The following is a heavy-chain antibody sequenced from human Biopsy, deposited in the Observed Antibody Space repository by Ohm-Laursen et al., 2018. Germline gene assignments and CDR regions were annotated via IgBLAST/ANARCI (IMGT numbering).Heavy chain of an antibody. V-gene: IGHV4-34*01. CDR2: IKHSGSP. J-gene: IGHJ5*01. CDR3: AREQPALSGGGSWFDS. Sequence: SLTCAVYGGSFSGYYWSWGRPTPGEGVGWAGEIKHSGSPNYKPSLDSRVAISADTSKNQFSLNLYSVTAADTAVYFCAREQPALSGGGSWFDSWGQGTLVIVSS. D-gene: IGHD6-19*01. CDR1: GGSFSGYY.